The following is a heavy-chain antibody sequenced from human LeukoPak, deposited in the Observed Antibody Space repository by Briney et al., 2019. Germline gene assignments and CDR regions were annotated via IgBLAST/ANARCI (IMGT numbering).Heavy chain of an antibody. D-gene: IGHD3-10*01. J-gene: IGHJ6*02. V-gene: IGHV3-23*01. CDR1: GFTVTTNG. CDR3: AKSPPWFRDEHYDLDV. CDR2: ISSRDTTT. Sequence: PGGSLRLSCVAEGFTVTTNGMNWVRQAPGKGLEWVSSISSRDTTTNYADSVKGRFTISRDGSRNTLYLQLSSLRAEDTAVYYCAKSPPWFRDEHYDLDVWGQGTTVTVSS.